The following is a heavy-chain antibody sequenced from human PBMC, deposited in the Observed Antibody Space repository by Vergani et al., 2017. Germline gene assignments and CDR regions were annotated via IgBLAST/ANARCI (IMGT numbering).Heavy chain of an antibody. V-gene: IGHV1-58*01. D-gene: IGHD2-2*02. J-gene: IGHJ6*03. Sequence: QLVQSGAEVKKPGTSVKVSCKASGFTFTSSAVQWVRQARGQRLEWIGWIVVGSGNTNYAQKFQERVTITRDMSTSTAYMELSSLRSEDTAVYYCASYLGYCSSTSCYKDNYYYYYMDVWGKGP. CDR2: IVVGSGNT. CDR3: ASYLGYCSSTSCYKDNYYYYYMDV. CDR1: GFTFTSSA.